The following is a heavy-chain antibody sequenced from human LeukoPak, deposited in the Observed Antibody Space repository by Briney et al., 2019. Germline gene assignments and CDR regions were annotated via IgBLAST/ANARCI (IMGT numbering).Heavy chain of an antibody. J-gene: IGHJ4*02. CDR2: VDPEDGET. CDR3: ATDPQYFDF. CDR1: GYTFTDYY. Sequence: ASVKVSCKVSGYTFTDYYMHWVQHAPGKGLEWMGLVDPEDGETIYAEKFQGRVTITADTSTDTAYMELSSLISEDTAVYYCATDPQYFDFWGQGNLVTVSS. V-gene: IGHV1-69-2*01.